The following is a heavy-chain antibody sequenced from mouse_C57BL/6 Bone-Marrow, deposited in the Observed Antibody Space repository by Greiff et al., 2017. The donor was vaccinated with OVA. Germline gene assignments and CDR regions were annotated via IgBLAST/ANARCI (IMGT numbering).Heavy chain of an antibody. D-gene: IGHD5-1*01. CDR1: GFTFSDYG. V-gene: IGHV5-15*01. CDR2: ISNLAYSI. Sequence: EVQRVESGGGLVQPGGSLKLSCAASGFTFSDYGMAWVRQAPRKGPEWVAFISNLAYSIYYADTVTGRFTISRENAKNTLYLEMSSLRSEDTAMYYCARHTSSYWYFDVWGTGSTVTVSS. J-gene: IGHJ1*03. CDR3: ARHTSSYWYFDV.